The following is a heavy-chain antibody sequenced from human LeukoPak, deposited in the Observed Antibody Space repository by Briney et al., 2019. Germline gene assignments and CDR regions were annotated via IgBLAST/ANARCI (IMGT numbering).Heavy chain of an antibody. Sequence: PSETLSLTCTVSGGSISSYYWSWIRQPPGKGLEWIGYIYYSGSTNYNPPLQSRVTISVDTSNNQFSLRLSSVTAADTAVYYCARENSYYDSSGYYYGSGYFDFWGQGTLVTVSS. CDR2: IYYSGST. J-gene: IGHJ4*02. V-gene: IGHV4-59*01. CDR3: ARENSYYDSSGYYYGSGYFDF. D-gene: IGHD3-22*01. CDR1: GGSISSYY.